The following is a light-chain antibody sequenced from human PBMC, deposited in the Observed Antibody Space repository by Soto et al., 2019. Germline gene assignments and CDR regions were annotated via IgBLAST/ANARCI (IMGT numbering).Light chain of an antibody. CDR2: WAS. J-gene: IGKJ2*01. V-gene: IGKV4-1*01. CDR3: QQYYNTPYT. Sequence: DIVMTQSPDSLAVSLGERATINFKSSQSVLYSSNNQNYLTWYQQKPGQPPKLLIYWASTRESGVPDRFSGSGSGTDFTLTISSLQAEDVAVYYCQQYYNTPYTFGQGTKLEIK. CDR1: QSVLYSSNNQNY.